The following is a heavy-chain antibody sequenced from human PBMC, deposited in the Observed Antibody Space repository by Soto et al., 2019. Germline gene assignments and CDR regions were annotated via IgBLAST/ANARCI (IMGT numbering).Heavy chain of an antibody. CDR2: ISGSGGST. J-gene: IGHJ4*02. Sequence: GGSLRLSCAASGFTFDDYAMYWVRQVPGKGLEWVSAISGSGGSTYYADSVKGRFTISRDNSKNTLYLQMNSLRAEDTAVYYCAKDRPIYYDSSGYYSFGYWGQGTLVTVSS. D-gene: IGHD3-22*01. CDR1: GFTFDDYA. V-gene: IGHV3-23*01. CDR3: AKDRPIYYDSSGYYSFGY.